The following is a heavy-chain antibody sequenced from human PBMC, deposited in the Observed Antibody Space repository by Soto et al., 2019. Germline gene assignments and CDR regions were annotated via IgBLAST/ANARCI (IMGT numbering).Heavy chain of an antibody. CDR3: ARDHSSSWTLSYYYYGMDV. CDR2: IIPILGTA. J-gene: IGHJ6*02. V-gene: IGHV1-69*13. Sequence: SVKVSCKASGGTFSSYGISWVRQAPGQGLEWMGGIIPILGTANYAQKFQGRVTITADESTSTAYMELSSLRSEDTAVYYCARDHSSSWTLSYYYYGMDVWGQGTTVTVSS. D-gene: IGHD6-13*01. CDR1: GGTFSSYG.